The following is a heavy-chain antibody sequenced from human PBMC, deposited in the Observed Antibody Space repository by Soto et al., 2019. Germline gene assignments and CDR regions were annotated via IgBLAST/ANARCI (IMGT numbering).Heavy chain of an antibody. CDR3: ARDTGLAPTVWGY. Sequence: QVQLHEAGPGLVKPSQTLSLTCSVSGDSIRGGGHYGNWIRHFPVKGLEWIGYVYHSGSTHYNPSLRGRLTISIDTSKNQFSLRLISVNAADTALYYCARDTGLAPTVWGYWGHGTQVTVSS. V-gene: IGHV4-31*03. CDR2: VYHSGST. D-gene: IGHD7-27*01. CDR1: GDSIRGGGHY. J-gene: IGHJ4*03.